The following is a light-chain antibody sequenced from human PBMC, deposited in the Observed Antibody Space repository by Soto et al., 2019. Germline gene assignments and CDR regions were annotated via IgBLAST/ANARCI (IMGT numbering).Light chain of an antibody. CDR2: KAS. Sequence: DIQMTQSPSTLSASVGDRVTITCRASQSISSWLAWYQQKPGKAPKLLIYKASSLESGVPSRFSGSGSGTEFTLTISSLQPDDFATYYCQQYNSYSPTTFGGGTKVEI. V-gene: IGKV1-5*03. CDR3: QQYNSYSPTT. J-gene: IGKJ4*01. CDR1: QSISSW.